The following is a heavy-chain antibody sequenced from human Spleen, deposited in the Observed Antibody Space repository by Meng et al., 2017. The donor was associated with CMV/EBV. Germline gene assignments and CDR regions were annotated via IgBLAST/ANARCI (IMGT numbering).Heavy chain of an antibody. V-gene: IGHV4-31*02. D-gene: IGHD6-13*01. CDR1: GRSISSGSQY. CDR2: MYHSGST. J-gene: IGHJ4*02. CDR3: ARERIASVGTASDY. Sequence: YGRSISSGSQYWGWIRQHPEKGLEWIGYMYHSGSTYYNPSLKSRVTISADTSKNQFSLKLNSVTAADTAVYYCARERIASVGTASDYWGQGTLVTVSS.